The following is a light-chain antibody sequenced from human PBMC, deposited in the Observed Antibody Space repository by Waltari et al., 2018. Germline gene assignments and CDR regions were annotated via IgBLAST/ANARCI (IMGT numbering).Light chain of an antibody. CDR3: ATWDDSLNAWV. Sequence: QSVLTQPPSASGTPGQRVTISCSGSRSNIGSDTVTCYQKLPGTAPKLLIHTSYQRPSGVPDRFSGSKSGTSASLTISGLQSEDEADYYCATWDDSLNAWVFGGGTKLTVL. J-gene: IGLJ3*02. CDR1: RSNIGSDT. CDR2: TSY. V-gene: IGLV1-44*01.